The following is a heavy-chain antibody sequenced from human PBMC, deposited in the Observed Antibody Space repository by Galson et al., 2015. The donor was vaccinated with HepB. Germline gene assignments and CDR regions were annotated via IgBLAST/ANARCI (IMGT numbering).Heavy chain of an antibody. CDR1: GFTFSSYG. CDR2: ISYDGSNK. Sequence: SLRLSCAASGFTFSSYGMHWVRQAPGKGLEWVAVISYDGSNKYYADSVKGRFTISRDNSKNTLYLQMNSPRAEDTAVYYCAKDSGPWSGYDSSGYSFDYWGQGTLVTVSS. V-gene: IGHV3-30*18. CDR3: AKDSGPWSGYDSSGYSFDY. D-gene: IGHD3-22*01. J-gene: IGHJ4*02.